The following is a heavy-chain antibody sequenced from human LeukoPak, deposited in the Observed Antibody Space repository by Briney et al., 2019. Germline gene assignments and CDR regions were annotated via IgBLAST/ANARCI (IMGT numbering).Heavy chain of an antibody. D-gene: IGHD2-21*02. V-gene: IGHV4-34*01. CDR1: GVSFDDYY. CDR3: TRMTAGHDY. CDR2: INHSGYT. Sequence: SETLSLTCAVSGVSFDDYYWAWVRQTPGKGLEWIGEINHSGYTNDSPSLRSRVTLSIDTSRKQFSLNLRSVTVADAGTYSCTRMTAGHDYWGQGTLVTASS. J-gene: IGHJ4*02.